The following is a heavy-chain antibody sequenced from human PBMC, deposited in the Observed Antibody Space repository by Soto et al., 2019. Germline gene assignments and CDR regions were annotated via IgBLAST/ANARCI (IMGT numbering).Heavy chain of an antibody. V-gene: IGHV4-4*02. D-gene: IGHD2-15*01. CDR1: SGSISSSNW. CDR3: ARAAATFNYYYYYMDV. Sequence: QVQLQESGPGLVKPSGTLSLTCAVSSGSISSSNWWSWVRQPPGKGLEWIWEIYHSGSTNYNPSLQSRVTISVDKSKNQFSLKLSSVTAADTAVYYCARAAATFNYYYYYMDVWGKGTTVTVSS. CDR2: IYHSGST. J-gene: IGHJ6*03.